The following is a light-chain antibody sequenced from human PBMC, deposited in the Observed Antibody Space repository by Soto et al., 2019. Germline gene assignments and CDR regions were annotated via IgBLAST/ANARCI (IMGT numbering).Light chain of an antibody. J-gene: IGKJ5*01. CDR2: GAS. CDR3: QQRLNWPIT. CDR1: QSVSSN. Sequence: EIVMTQSPATLSVSPGERATLSCRASQSVSSNLAWYQQKPGQAPRLLIYGASTRATGIPARFSGSGSGTDFTLTISRLEPEDFAVYYCQQRLNWPITFGQGTRLEIK. V-gene: IGKV3-15*01.